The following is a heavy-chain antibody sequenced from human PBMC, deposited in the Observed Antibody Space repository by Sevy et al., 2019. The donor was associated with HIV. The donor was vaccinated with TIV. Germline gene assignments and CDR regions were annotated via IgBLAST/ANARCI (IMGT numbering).Heavy chain of an antibody. Sequence: SETLSLTCTVSGFSISSDYYWGWIRPPPGKGLEWIGSIYDGGSTYYNPSLKSRVTISIDTSKNQFSLKLSSVTAADTAVYYCAGDYCGSGSYYEFVYWGQGTLVTVSS. V-gene: IGHV4-38-2*02. CDR1: GFSISSDYY. D-gene: IGHD3-10*01. CDR2: IYDGGST. CDR3: AGDYCGSGSYYEFVY. J-gene: IGHJ4*02.